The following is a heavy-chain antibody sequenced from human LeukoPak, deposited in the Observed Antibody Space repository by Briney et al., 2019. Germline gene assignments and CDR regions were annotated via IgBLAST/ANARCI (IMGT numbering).Heavy chain of an antibody. D-gene: IGHD3-9*01. CDR2: ISGSGGST. CDR1: GFTFSSYG. V-gene: IGHV3-23*01. Sequence: GGSLRLSCAASGFTFSSYGMSWVRQAPGKGLEWVSAISGSGGSTYYADSVKGRFTISRDNSKNTLYLQMNSLRAEDTAVYYCAKDHRVGNALRYFDWLSPPNNWFDPWGQGTLVTVSS. CDR3: AKDHRVGNALRYFDWLSPPNNWFDP. J-gene: IGHJ5*02.